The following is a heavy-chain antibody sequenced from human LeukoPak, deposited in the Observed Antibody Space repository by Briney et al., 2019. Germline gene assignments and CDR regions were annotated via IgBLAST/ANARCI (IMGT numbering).Heavy chain of an antibody. CDR3: AKDSSTWGNLAGHFDS. CDR1: DGSINNYY. D-gene: IGHD6-13*01. CDR2: IHYSGST. J-gene: IGHJ4*02. Sequence: SETLSLTCTVSDGSINNYYWTWIRQPPGKGLEWIGCIHYSGSTNYNPSLKSRVTMSVDTSKNQFSLKLSSVTAADTAVYYCAKDSSTWGNLAGHFDSWGQGTLVTVSS. V-gene: IGHV4-59*12.